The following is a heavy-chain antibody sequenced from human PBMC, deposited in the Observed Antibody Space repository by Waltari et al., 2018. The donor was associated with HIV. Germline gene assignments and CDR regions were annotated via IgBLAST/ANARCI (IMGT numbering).Heavy chain of an antibody. V-gene: IGHV3-23*01. CDR1: RFPLNNHA. CDR3: ANNTRFGEVTIGYFES. D-gene: IGHD4-17*01. J-gene: IGHJ4*02. Sequence: QLLESGGGLEQQGGSLRLSCGGARFPLNNHAMSWVRQGPGKGMEWVSRISGSGVKTNSSDSVKCRFTISRDNSNATCYLEMNSREAEDTALYYCANNTRFGEVTIGYFESWGQGTQVTFSS. CDR2: ISGSGVKT.